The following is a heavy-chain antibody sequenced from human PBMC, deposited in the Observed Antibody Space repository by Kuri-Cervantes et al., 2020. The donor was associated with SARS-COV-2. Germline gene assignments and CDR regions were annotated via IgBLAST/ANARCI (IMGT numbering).Heavy chain of an antibody. CDR1: GFTFSRYT. V-gene: IGHV3-21*01. J-gene: IGHJ4*02. D-gene: IGHD3-10*01. CDR2: ISSSTSYR. Sequence: GGSLRLSCAASGFTFSRYTMNWVRQAPGKGLEWVSGISSSTSYRNYADSVKGRFTISGDDAKNSVYLQMNSLRADDTAVYYCARDAIARLYYYGSGSPYYFQHWGQGAQVTVSS. CDR3: ARDAIARLYYYGSGSPYYFQH.